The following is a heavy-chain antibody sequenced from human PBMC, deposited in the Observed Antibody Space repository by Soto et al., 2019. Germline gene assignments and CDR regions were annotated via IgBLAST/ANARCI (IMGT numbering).Heavy chain of an antibody. CDR1: GGSISSYY. V-gene: IGHV4-59*08. J-gene: IGHJ4*02. CDR3: ASRGYSYGFDY. Sequence: SETLSLTCTVSGGSISSYYWSWIRQPPGKGLEWIGYIYYSGSTNYNPSLKSRVTISVDTSKNQFSLKLSSVTAADTAVYYCASRGYSYGFDYWGQGTLVTVSS. D-gene: IGHD5-18*01. CDR2: IYYSGST.